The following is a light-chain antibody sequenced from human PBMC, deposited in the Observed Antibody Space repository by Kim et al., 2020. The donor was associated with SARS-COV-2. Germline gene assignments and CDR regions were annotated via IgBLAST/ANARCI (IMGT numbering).Light chain of an antibody. J-gene: IGLJ2*01. CDR3: NSRDSSGNHVV. CDR1: ILRSYY. V-gene: IGLV3-19*01. Sequence: SSELTQDPAVSVALGQTVRITCQGDILRSYYASWYQQKPGQDHVLVIYGKNNRPAGIPDRFSGSSSGNTASLTITGAQAEDEADYYCNSRDSSGNHVVFGGGTQLTVL. CDR2: GKN.